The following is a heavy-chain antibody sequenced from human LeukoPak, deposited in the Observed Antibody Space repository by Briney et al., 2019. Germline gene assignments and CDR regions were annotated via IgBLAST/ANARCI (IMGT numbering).Heavy chain of an antibody. CDR2: IRSKAYGGTT. Sequence: PGGSLRLSCTASGFTFGDYAMSWVRQAPGKGLEWVGFIRSKAYGGTTEYAASVKGRFTISRDDSKSIAYLQMNSLKTEDTAVYYCTRERGGVPRNDAFDIWGQGTMVTVSS. V-gene: IGHV3-49*04. CDR1: GFTFGDYA. CDR3: TRERGGVPRNDAFDI. J-gene: IGHJ3*02. D-gene: IGHD3-16*01.